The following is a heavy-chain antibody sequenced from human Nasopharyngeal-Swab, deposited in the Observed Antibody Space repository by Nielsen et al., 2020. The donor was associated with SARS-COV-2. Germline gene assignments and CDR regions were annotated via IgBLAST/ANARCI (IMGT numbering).Heavy chain of an antibody. CDR2: INGDGSST. V-gene: IGHV3-74*01. J-gene: IGHJ4*02. Sequence: GESLKISCAASGFTFSSYWMHWVRQAPGKGLVWVSRINGDGSSTTYADSVRGRFTISSDNAKNMLYLQLNSLRAEDTAVYYCAKGIDYWGQGTLVTVSS. CDR1: GFTFSSYW. CDR3: AKGIDY.